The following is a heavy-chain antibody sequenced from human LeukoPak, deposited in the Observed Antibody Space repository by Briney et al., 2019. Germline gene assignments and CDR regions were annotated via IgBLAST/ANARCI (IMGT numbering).Heavy chain of an antibody. J-gene: IGHJ6*03. CDR3: ARGFGELNSYYYLDV. Sequence: GGSLRLSCAASGFTFSSYWMSWVRQAPGKGLEWVANIKQDGSEKYYVDSVKGRFTISRDNAKNSLYLQMNSLRAEDTAVYYCARGFGELNSYYYLDVWGKGTTVTVSS. CDR2: IKQDGSEK. D-gene: IGHD3-10*01. V-gene: IGHV3-7*01. CDR1: GFTFSSYW.